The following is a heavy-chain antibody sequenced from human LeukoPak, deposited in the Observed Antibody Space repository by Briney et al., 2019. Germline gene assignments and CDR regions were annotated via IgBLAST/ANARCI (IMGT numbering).Heavy chain of an antibody. V-gene: IGHV3-23*01. CDR3: ASPPEVGASHFDY. Sequence: PGGSLRLSCAASGFTFSSYAMSWVRQAPGKGLEWVSAISGSGGSTYYADSVKGRFTISRDNSKNTLYLQMNSLRAEDTAVYHCASPPEVGASHFDYWGQGTLVTVSS. J-gene: IGHJ4*02. D-gene: IGHD1-26*01. CDR2: ISGSGGST. CDR1: GFTFSSYA.